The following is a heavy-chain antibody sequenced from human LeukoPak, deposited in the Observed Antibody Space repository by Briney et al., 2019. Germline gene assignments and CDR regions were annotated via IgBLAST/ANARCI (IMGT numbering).Heavy chain of an antibody. J-gene: IGHJ4*02. Sequence: PGGSLRLSCAASGFTFSSYGMHWVRQAPGKGLEWVAFIRYDGSNKYYADSVKGRFTISRDNSKNTLYLQMNSLRAEDTAVYYCAKTQSFHSSGYYYVDYWGQGTLVTVSS. CDR3: AKTQSFHSSGYYYVDY. CDR2: IRYDGSNK. D-gene: IGHD3-22*01. CDR1: GFTFSSYG. V-gene: IGHV3-30*02.